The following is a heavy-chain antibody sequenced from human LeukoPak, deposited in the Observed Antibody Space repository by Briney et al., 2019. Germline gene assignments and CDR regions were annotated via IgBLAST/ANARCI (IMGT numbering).Heavy chain of an antibody. V-gene: IGHV4-59*08. J-gene: IGHJ6*02. Sequence: TSETLSLTCTVSGDSISSYYWSWIRQSPGKGLEWIGHIYYSGGTRYNASLKSRLTISVVTSKKQFSLKVTSVTAADTAVYYCARHGAGTTGRLYYYNGMDVWGQGTTVTVSS. CDR1: GDSISSYY. CDR2: IYYSGGT. CDR3: ARHGAGTTGRLYYYNGMDV. D-gene: IGHD4-11*01.